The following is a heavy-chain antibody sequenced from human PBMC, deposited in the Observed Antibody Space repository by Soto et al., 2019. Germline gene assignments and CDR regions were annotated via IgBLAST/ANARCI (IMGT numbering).Heavy chain of an antibody. J-gene: IGHJ6*02. Sequence: EVQLLESGGGLVQPGGSLRLSCAASGFTFSSYAMSWVRQAPGKGLEWVSAISGSGGSTYYADSVKGRFTISRDNSKNTLYLQMNSLRAEDTAVYYCAGTGYYDFWSGLAHLYYYYYGMDVWGQGTTVTVSS. CDR3: AGTGYYDFWSGLAHLYYYYYGMDV. D-gene: IGHD3-3*01. CDR2: ISGSGGST. CDR1: GFTFSSYA. V-gene: IGHV3-23*01.